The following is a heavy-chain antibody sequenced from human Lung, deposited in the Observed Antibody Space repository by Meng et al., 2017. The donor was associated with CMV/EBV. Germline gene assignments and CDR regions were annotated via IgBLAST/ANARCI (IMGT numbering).Heavy chain of an antibody. CDR3: ARSITIFQIDY. CDR2: INTYNGNT. D-gene: IGHD3-9*01. CDR1: DYSFTSYG. V-gene: IGHV1-18*01. J-gene: IGHJ4*02. Sequence: XVXVSCKASDYSFTSYGITWVRQAPGQGLEWMGWINTYNGNTNYAQKFQGRVTMTTDTSTSTAYMELRSLRSDDRAVYYCARSITIFQIDYWGQGTVVTVSS.